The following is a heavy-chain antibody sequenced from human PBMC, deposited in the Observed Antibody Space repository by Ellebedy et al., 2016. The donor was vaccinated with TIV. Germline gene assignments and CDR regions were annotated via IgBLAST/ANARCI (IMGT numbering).Heavy chain of an antibody. V-gene: IGHV3-21*01. J-gene: IGHJ4*02. CDR1: GFTFSNYA. D-gene: IGHD1/OR15-1a*01. CDR2: SISSGGST. CDR3: ARENWYNDY. Sequence: PGGSLRLSCAASGFTFSNYAISWVRQAPGKGLEWVSGSISSGGSTYYTDSVKGRFTISRDNAKNSVYLQMNSLRAEDTAVYYCARENWYNDYWGQGTLVTVSS.